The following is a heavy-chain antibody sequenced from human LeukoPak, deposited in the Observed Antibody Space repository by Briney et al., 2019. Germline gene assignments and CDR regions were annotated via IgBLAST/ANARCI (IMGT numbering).Heavy chain of an antibody. CDR1: GGSISSSSYY. CDR3: ARDRGYSYGSDY. CDR2: IYYSGST. Sequence: SETLSLTCSVSGGSISSSSYYWGWIRQPPGKGLEWIGSIYYSGSTYYNPSLKSRVTISVDTSKNQFSLKLGSVTAADTAVYYCARDRGYSYGSDYWGQGTLVTVSS. V-gene: IGHV4-39*07. J-gene: IGHJ4*02. D-gene: IGHD5-18*01.